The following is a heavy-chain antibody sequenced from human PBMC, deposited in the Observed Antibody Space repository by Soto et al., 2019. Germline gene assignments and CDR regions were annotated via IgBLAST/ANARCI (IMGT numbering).Heavy chain of an antibody. CDR2: IIPIFGTA. J-gene: IGHJ5*02. Sequence: SVKVSCKASGGTFSSYAISWVRQAPGQGLEWMGGIIPIFGTANYAQKFQGRVTITADASASTAYMELSSLRSEDTAVYYCARDKTALRRFGELLGYNWFDPWGQGTLVTVSS. CDR3: ARDKTALRRFGELLGYNWFDP. CDR1: GGTFSSYA. D-gene: IGHD3-10*01. V-gene: IGHV1-69*13.